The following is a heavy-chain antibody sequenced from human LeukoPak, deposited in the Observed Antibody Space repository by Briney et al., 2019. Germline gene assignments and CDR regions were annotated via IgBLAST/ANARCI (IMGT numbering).Heavy chain of an antibody. V-gene: IGHV3-7*01. Sequence: GGSLRLSCAASGFTFSNHWMSWVRQAPGRGLEWVANIKEDGSEKYYLDSVKGRFAISRDNAKNSVHLQMNSLRAEDTAVHYCARISTGFGEILDAFDVWGQGTMVTVSS. CDR3: ARISTGFGEILDAFDV. J-gene: IGHJ3*01. D-gene: IGHD3-10*01. CDR1: GFTFSNHW. CDR2: IKEDGSEK.